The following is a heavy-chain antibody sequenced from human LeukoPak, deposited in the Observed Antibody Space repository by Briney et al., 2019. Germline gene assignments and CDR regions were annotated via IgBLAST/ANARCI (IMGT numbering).Heavy chain of an antibody. Sequence: RGESLQISCKASGYTFTHQWIGWVRPQSGSGLEWMGIIYPRDSDTRYSPSFQGHVSISADTSINTAYLEWSRLEASDTAIYYCARHSDVIGAIWGQGTLVTVSS. D-gene: IGHD3-10*01. CDR3: ARHSDVIGAI. CDR2: IYPRDSDT. V-gene: IGHV5-51*01. J-gene: IGHJ4*02. CDR1: GYTFTHQW.